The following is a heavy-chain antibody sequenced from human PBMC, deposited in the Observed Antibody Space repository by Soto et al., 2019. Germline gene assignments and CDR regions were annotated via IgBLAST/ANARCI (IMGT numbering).Heavy chain of an antibody. CDR2: IYPGDSDT. CDR1: FFSFTRHW. Sequence: GGSLKISRQGFFFSFTRHWNGWGGPMPGKGLEWMGIIYPGDSDTRYSPSFQGQVTISADKSISTAYLQWSSLKASDTAVYYCARVHRGGYYYGMDVWGQGTTVTVSS. V-gene: IGHV5-51*01. CDR3: ARVHRGGYYYGMDV. D-gene: IGHD3-10*01. J-gene: IGHJ6*02.